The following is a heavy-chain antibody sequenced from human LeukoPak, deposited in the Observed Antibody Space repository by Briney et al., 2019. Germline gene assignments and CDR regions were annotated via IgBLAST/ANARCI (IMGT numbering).Heavy chain of an antibody. CDR1: GYSFTSYW. V-gene: IGHV5-51*01. CDR2: IYPGDSDT. Sequence: GESLKISCKGSGYSFTSYWIGWVRQMPGKGLEWMGIIYPGDSDTRYSPSFQGQVTISADKSISTAYLQWSSLKASDTAMYYCARGPSTYYYGSGSSPLPIPFDHWGQGTLVTVSS. D-gene: IGHD3-10*01. J-gene: IGHJ4*02. CDR3: ARGPSTYYYGSGSSPLPIPFDH.